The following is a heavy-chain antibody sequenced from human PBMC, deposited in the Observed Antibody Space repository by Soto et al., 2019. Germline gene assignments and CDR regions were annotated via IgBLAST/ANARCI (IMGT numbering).Heavy chain of an antibody. D-gene: IGHD3-22*01. CDR1: GGSISSSSYY. V-gene: IGHV4-39*01. Sequence: QLQLQESGPGLVKPSETLSLTCTVSGGSISSSSYYWGRIRQPPGKGLEGIGSIYYSGSTYYNPSLKCRVTISVDPSKNQFSLKLSSVTAADTAVYYCARRLYYDSSGFEGGGMDVWGQGTTVTVSS. CDR2: IYYSGST. CDR3: ARRLYYDSSGFEGGGMDV. J-gene: IGHJ6*02.